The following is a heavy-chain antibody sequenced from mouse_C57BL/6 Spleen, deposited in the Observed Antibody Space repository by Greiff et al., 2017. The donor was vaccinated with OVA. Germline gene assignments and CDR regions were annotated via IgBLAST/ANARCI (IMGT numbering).Heavy chain of an antibody. J-gene: IGHJ4*01. CDR3: ARGGSRGVYYAMDY. CDR1: GYSITSGYY. Sequence: EVKLMESGPGLVKPSQSLSLTCSVTGYSITSGYYWNWIRQFPGNKLEWMGYISYDGSNNYNPSLKNRISITRDTSKNQFFLKLNSVTTEDTATYYCARGGSRGVYYAMDYWGQGTSVTVSS. D-gene: IGHD1-1*01. V-gene: IGHV3-6*01. CDR2: ISYDGSN.